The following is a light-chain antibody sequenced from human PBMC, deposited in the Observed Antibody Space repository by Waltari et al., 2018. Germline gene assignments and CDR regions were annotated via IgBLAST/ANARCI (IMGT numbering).Light chain of an antibody. CDR3: GSFTRSAAYV. CDR1: SSDVGGYNY. CDR2: EVS. Sequence: QSALTQPASVSGSPGQSITISCTGTSSDVGGYNYVSWYQQHPGKAPKLMIYEVSNRPSGVSDRFSGSKAGNTASLTISGLQPEDEADYYCGSFTRSAAYVFGTGTTVTAL. V-gene: IGLV2-14*01. J-gene: IGLJ1*01.